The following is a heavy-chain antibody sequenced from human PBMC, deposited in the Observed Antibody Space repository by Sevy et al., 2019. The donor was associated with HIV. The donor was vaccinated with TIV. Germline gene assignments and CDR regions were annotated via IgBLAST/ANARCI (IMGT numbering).Heavy chain of an antibody. CDR2: MKEDGSDK. V-gene: IGHV3-7*01. Sequence: GGSLRLSCAASGFTFSVYWMSWVRQAPGKGLEWVATMKEDGSDKDYVDSVKGRFTISRDNAKNSLYLQRNSRRAEDTAVYYCVREGVGGYSYSLDCWGQGTLVTVSS. J-gene: IGHJ4*02. CDR1: GFTFSVYW. CDR3: VREGVGGYSYSLDC. D-gene: IGHD5-18*01.